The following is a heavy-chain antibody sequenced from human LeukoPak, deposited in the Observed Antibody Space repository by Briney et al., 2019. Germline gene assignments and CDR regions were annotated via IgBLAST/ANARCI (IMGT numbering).Heavy chain of an antibody. Sequence: GGSLRLSCAASGFTFSSYAMSWVRQAPGKGLEWVPAISGSGGSTYYADSVKGRFTISRDNSKNTLYLQMNSLRAEDTAVYYCAKDRRYCSGGSCYSTNFDYWGQGTLVTVSS. CDR2: ISGSGGST. CDR3: AKDRRYCSGGSCYSTNFDY. J-gene: IGHJ4*02. V-gene: IGHV3-23*01. D-gene: IGHD2-15*01. CDR1: GFTFSSYA.